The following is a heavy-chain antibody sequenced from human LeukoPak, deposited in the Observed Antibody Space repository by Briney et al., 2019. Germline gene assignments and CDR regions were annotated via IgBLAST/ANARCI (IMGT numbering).Heavy chain of an antibody. D-gene: IGHD1-26*01. Sequence: GGSLRLSCAASGFTFSSYEMNWVRQAPGKGLERVSYISSSGSPIYYADSVKGRFTISRDNAKNSLYLQMNSLRAEDTAVYFCAREGGDGSNYFDYWGQGTLVTVSS. J-gene: IGHJ4*02. V-gene: IGHV3-48*03. CDR1: GFTFSSYE. CDR2: ISSSGSPI. CDR3: AREGGDGSNYFDY.